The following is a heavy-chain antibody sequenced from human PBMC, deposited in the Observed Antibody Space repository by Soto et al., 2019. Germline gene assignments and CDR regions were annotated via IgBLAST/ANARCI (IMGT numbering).Heavy chain of an antibody. J-gene: IGHJ6*02. D-gene: IGHD2-8*01. CDR3: ARENGHPGHNYAMDV. Sequence: GSLRLSCAASGFSFSDYYMSWIRQAPGKGLEWVSYISFSGDVTRYSDSVEGRFTVSRDNAKKSLYLQMNSLRVEDTAVYYCARENGHPGHNYAMDVWGQGTTVTVSS. CDR2: ISFSGDVT. V-gene: IGHV3-11*01. CDR1: GFSFSDYY.